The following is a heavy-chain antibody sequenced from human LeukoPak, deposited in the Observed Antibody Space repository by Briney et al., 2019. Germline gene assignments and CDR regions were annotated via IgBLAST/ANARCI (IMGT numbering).Heavy chain of an antibody. V-gene: IGHV1-69*04. CDR2: IIPILGIA. CDR1: GGTSSSYA. D-gene: IGHD3-10*01. Sequence: SVKVSCKASGGTSSSYAISWVRQAPGQGLEWMGRIIPILGIANYAQKFQGRVTVTADKSTSTAYMELSSLRSEDTAVYYCARAKSGFGELLLNWFDPWGQGTLVTVSS. J-gene: IGHJ5*02. CDR3: ARAKSGFGELLLNWFDP.